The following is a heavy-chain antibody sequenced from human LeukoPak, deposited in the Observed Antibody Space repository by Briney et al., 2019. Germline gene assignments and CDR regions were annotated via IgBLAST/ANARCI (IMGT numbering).Heavy chain of an antibody. CDR2: IYYSGST. D-gene: IGHD5-24*01. J-gene: IGHJ4*02. V-gene: IGHV4-39*01. CDR3: ARHRSGWLQSSFDY. Sequence: SETLSLTRTVSGGSLSRSSYYWGGIRPPPGKGLGGVGGIYYSGSTYYNPSLKSRVTISVDTSKNQFSLKLSSVTAADTAVYYCARHRSGWLQSSFDYWGQGTLVTVSS. CDR1: GGSLSRSSYY.